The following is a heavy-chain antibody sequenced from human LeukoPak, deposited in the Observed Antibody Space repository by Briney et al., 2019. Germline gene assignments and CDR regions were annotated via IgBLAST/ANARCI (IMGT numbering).Heavy chain of an antibody. V-gene: IGHV5-51*01. J-gene: IGHJ4*02. CDR1: GYSFTNYW. Sequence: GESLKISCKGSGYSFTNYWIGWVRQTPAKGLEWMGVIYPGDSDTRYSPSFQGQVTVSADASISTAYLQWSSLKASDTAISYCTRRRLGGAGLNSYYFDYWGRGTLVTVSS. CDR3: TRRRLGGAGLNSYYFDY. CDR2: IYPGDSDT. D-gene: IGHD1-1*01.